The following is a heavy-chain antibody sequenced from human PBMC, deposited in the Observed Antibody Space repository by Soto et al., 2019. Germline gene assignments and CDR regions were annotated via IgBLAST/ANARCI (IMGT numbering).Heavy chain of an antibody. Sequence: EVQLLESGGGLVQPGGSPRLSCAASGFTFSSYAMSWVRQAPGKGLEWVSAIRGSGGSTYYADSVKGRFTISRDNSKNTVYLQMNSLRAEDTAVYYCAKKWIAAVAEYFQHWGQGTLVTVSS. D-gene: IGHD6-13*01. J-gene: IGHJ1*01. V-gene: IGHV3-23*01. CDR3: AKKWIAAVAEYFQH. CDR2: IRGSGGST. CDR1: GFTFSSYA.